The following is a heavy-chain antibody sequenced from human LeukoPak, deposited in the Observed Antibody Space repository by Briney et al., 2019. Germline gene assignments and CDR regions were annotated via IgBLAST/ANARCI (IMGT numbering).Heavy chain of an antibody. J-gene: IGHJ4*02. CDR2: ISGSGGST. D-gene: IGHD3-22*01. Sequence: GGSLRLSCAASGFTFSSYAMSWVRQAPGKGLEWVSAISGSGGSTYYADSVKGRFTISRDNSKNTLYLQMNSLRAEDTAVYYFAKDPRATMIVVVIDYYFDSWGQGTLVTVSS. CDR1: GFTFSSYA. CDR3: AKDPRATMIVVVIDYYFDS. V-gene: IGHV3-23*01.